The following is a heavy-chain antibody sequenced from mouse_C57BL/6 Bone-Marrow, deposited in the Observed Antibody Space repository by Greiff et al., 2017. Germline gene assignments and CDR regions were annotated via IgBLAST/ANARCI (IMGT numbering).Heavy chain of an antibody. J-gene: IGHJ2*01. CDR1: GYTFTSYW. D-gene: IGHD4-1*01. CDR2: IDPSDSYT. Sequence: VQLQQPGAELVMPGASVKLSCKASGYTFTSYWMHWVKQRPGQGLEWIGEIDPSDSYTNYNQQFKGKSTLTVDQSSSTAYMQLSSLTSEDSAVYYCARESNCDYFDYWGQGTTLTVSS. V-gene: IGHV1-69*01. CDR3: ARESNCDYFDY.